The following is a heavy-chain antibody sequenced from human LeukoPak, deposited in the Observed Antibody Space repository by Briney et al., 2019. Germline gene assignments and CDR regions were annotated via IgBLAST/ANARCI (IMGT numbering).Heavy chain of an antibody. V-gene: IGHV5-51*01. CDR3: ARQAIGPGPDKNLFDP. CDR1: GYSFTSYW. Sequence: GESLQLSCKGSGYSFTSYWLGWVRQLPGKGLEWMGIIYPGDSDTRYSPSFQGQVTISADKSISTAYLQWSSLKASDTAMDYFARQAIGPGPDKNLFDPWGQGTLVTVSS. CDR2: IYPGDSDT. J-gene: IGHJ5*02.